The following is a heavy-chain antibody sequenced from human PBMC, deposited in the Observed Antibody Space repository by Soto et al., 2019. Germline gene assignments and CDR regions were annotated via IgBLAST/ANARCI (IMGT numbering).Heavy chain of an antibody. Sequence: ASVKVSCKASGGTFSSYAISWVRQAPGQGLEWMGGIIPIFGTANYAQKFQGRVTITADESTSTAYMELSSLRSEDTAVYYCARGVRGVMAYGRHYYGMDVWGQGTTVTVSS. V-gene: IGHV1-69*13. D-gene: IGHD3-10*01. CDR1: GGTFSSYA. J-gene: IGHJ6*02. CDR2: IIPIFGTA. CDR3: ARGVRGVMAYGRHYYGMDV.